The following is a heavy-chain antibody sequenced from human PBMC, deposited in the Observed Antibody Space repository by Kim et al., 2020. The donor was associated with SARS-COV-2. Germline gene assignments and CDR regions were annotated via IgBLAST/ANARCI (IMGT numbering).Heavy chain of an antibody. CDR2: SGST. D-gene: IGHD6-6*01. V-gene: IGHV4-34*01. Sequence: SGSTNYNPSLKSRVTISVDTSKNQFSLKLSSVTAADTAVYYCAVGGQLDYWGQGTLVTVSS. CDR3: AVGGQLDY. J-gene: IGHJ4*02.